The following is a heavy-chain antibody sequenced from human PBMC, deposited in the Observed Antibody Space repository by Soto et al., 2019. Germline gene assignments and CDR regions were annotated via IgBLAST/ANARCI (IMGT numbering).Heavy chain of an antibody. V-gene: IGHV3-33*01. CDR3: ARAPEYSSSSYYYYGMDV. J-gene: IGHJ6*02. Sequence: GGSLRLSCAASGFTFSSYGMHWVRQAPGKGLEWVAVIWYDGSNKYYADSVKGRFTISRDNSKNTLYLQMNSLRAEDTAVYYCARAPEYSSSSYYYYGMDVWGQGTTVTVSS. CDR2: IWYDGSNK. CDR1: GFTFSSYG. D-gene: IGHD6-6*01.